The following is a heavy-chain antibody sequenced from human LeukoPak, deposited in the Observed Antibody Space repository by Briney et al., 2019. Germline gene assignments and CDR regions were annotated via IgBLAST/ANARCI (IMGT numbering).Heavy chain of an antibody. CDR2: ITSSGSIM. D-gene: IGHD4-17*01. J-gene: IGHJ4*02. CDR1: GFTFSNYE. V-gene: IGHV3-48*03. Sequence: GGSLRLSCAASGFTFSNYEMNWVRQAPGKGLEWVSYITSSGSIMYYPDSVKGRFTISRDNAKNSLYLQMNSLRAEDTAVYYCAREGDYGDSDYWGQGTLVTVSS. CDR3: AREGDYGDSDY.